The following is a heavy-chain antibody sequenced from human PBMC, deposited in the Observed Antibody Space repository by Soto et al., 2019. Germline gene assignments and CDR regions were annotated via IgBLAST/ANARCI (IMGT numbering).Heavy chain of an antibody. CDR2: IIPIYGTT. D-gene: IGHD2-2*01. Sequence: QVQLVQSGAEAKKPGSAVKVSCKASGGTFSDHAISWVRQAPGQGLEWMGGIIPIYGTTNYAQRFEDRITITADESTGTAYMELSSLRSEDTALYYCAKIRSPHGRDCIRISCSYYYYYGMDVWGQGTTVTVSS. J-gene: IGHJ6*02. CDR3: AKIRSPHGRDCIRISCSYYYYYGMDV. V-gene: IGHV1-69*12. CDR1: GGTFSDHA.